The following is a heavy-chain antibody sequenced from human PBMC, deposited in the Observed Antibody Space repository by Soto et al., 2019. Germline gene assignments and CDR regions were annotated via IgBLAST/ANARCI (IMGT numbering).Heavy chain of an antibody. Sequence: QVQLVQSGAEVKKPGASVKVSCKASGYTFTSYGISWXXXXPXXXXXXXXWISAYNGNTNYAQKLQGRVTMTTDTSTSTAYMELRSLRSDDTAVYYCARGRDFVVDWNRDAFDIWGQGTMVTVSS. D-gene: IGHD2-15*01. J-gene: IGHJ3*02. CDR3: ARGRDFVVDWNRDAFDI. V-gene: IGHV1-18*01. CDR2: ISAYNGNT. CDR1: GYTFTSYG.